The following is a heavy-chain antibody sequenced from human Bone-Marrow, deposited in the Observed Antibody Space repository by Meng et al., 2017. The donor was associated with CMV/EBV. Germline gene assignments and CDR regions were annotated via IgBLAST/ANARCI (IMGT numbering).Heavy chain of an antibody. D-gene: IGHD3-16*01. V-gene: IGHV3-74*01. CDR1: GFNFRTSW. J-gene: IGHJ4*02. CDR2: INSDGSSI. Sequence: EFLKISCAASGFNFRTSWIHWVRQAPGKGLVWVSRINSDGSSISYADFVKGRFTISRDNARNSVFLQLNSVTADETALYYCARDDFTTSSYDLWGQGTLVTVSS. CDR3: ARDDFTTSSYDL.